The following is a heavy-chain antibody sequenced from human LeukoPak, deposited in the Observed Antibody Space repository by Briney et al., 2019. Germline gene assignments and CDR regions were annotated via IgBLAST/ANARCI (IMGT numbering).Heavy chain of an antibody. Sequence: GGSMRLSCAASGFTISSNYMNWVRQAPGKGLEWVSVIFNSGDTYYADSVKGRFSISRDTSKNTLYLQMNSLRVDDTAVYYCARDPAPATGAFDIWGQGTMVIIS. J-gene: IGHJ3*02. CDR2: IFNSGDT. CDR3: ARDPAPATGAFDI. D-gene: IGHD1-1*01. V-gene: IGHV3-53*01. CDR1: GFTISSNY.